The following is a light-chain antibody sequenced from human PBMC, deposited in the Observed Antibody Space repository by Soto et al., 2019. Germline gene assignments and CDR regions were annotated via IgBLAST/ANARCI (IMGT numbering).Light chain of an antibody. CDR2: GAS. V-gene: IGKV3-20*01. CDR3: QHRIT. Sequence: TLPLSPGERATLSCRASQSVSSSYLAWYQQKPGQAPRLLIYGASSRATGIPDRFSGSGSGTDFTLTISRLEPEDFAVYYCQHRITFGGGTRLEIK. CDR1: QSVSSSY. J-gene: IGKJ5*01.